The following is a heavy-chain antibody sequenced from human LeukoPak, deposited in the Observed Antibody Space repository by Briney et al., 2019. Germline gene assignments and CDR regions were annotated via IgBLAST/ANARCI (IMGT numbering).Heavy chain of an antibody. Sequence: SETLSLTCAVYGGSFSGYYWSWIRQPPGKGLEWIGEINHSGSTNYNPSLKSRVTISVDTSKNQFSLKLSSVTAADTAVYYCASLARAGGLRGYYYMGVWGKGTTVTVSS. CDR2: INHSGST. J-gene: IGHJ6*03. D-gene: IGHD5/OR15-5a*01. CDR3: ASLARAGGLRGYYYMGV. V-gene: IGHV4-34*01. CDR1: GGSFSGYY.